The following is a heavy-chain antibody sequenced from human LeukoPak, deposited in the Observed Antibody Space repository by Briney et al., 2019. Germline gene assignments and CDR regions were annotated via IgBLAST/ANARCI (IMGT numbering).Heavy chain of an antibody. CDR1: GFTFSSYW. CDR3: ARDAGSGSYPDDY. D-gene: IGHD3-10*01. J-gene: IGHJ4*02. Sequence: PGGSLRLSCAASGFTFSSYWMSWVRQGPGKGLEWVANIKQDGSEKYYVDSVKGRFTISRDNAKNSLYLQMNSLRAEDTAVYYCARDAGSGSYPDDYWGQGTLVTVSS. CDR2: IKQDGSEK. V-gene: IGHV3-7*01.